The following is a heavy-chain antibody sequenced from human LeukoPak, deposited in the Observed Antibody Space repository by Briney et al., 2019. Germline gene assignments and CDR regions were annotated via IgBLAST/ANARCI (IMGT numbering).Heavy chain of an antibody. D-gene: IGHD1-26*01. CDR3: AKDMVVGATGGVFDY. CDR2: ISWDGGST. J-gene: IGHJ4*02. V-gene: IGHV3-43*01. Sequence: GGSLRLSCAASGFTFDDYTMHWVRQAPGKGLEWVSLISWDGGSTYYADSVKGRFTISRDNSKNSLYLQMNSLRTEDTALYYCAKDMVVGATGGVFDYWGQGTLVTVSS. CDR1: GFTFDDYT.